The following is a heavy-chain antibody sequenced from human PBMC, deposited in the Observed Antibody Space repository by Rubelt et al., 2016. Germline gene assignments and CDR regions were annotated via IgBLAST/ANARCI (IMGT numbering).Heavy chain of an antibody. CDR3: AREADYGFDY. J-gene: IGHJ4*02. Sequence: QVQLQESGPGLVKPSGTLSLTCAVSGASISSTNWWSWVRQPPGKGLEWIGEIDHSGSTNYNPSLKSRVTISVDTSKNQFSLKLSAVTAADTAVYYCAREADYGFDYWGQGTLVTVSS. V-gene: IGHV4-4*02. CDR1: GASISSTNW. D-gene: IGHD4-17*01. CDR2: IDHSGST.